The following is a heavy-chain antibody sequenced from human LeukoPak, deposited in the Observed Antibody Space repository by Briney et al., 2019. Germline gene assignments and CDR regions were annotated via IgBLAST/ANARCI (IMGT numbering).Heavy chain of an antibody. Sequence: GGSLRLSCAASGFTFTSYAMHWVRQAPGKGLEWVAVISYDGSNKYYADSVKGRFTISRDNSKNTLYLQMNSLRTEDTAVYYCARDPGDYWGQGTLATVSS. CDR3: ARDPGDY. CDR2: ISYDGSNK. V-gene: IGHV3-30-3*01. CDR1: GFTFTSYA. D-gene: IGHD3-10*01. J-gene: IGHJ4*02.